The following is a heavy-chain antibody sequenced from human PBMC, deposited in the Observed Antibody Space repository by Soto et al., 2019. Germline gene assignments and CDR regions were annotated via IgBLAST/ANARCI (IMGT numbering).Heavy chain of an antibody. CDR1: GGSISSGGYS. V-gene: IGHV4-30-2*01. Sequence: SETLSLTCAVSGGSISSGGYSWSWIRQPPGKGLEWIGYIYHSGSTYYNPSLKSRVTISVDRSKNTLYLQMNSLRAEDTAVYYCAYFTSGCPTWGQGTLVTVSS. D-gene: IGHD6-19*01. J-gene: IGHJ4*02. CDR2: IYHSGST. CDR3: AYFTSGCPT.